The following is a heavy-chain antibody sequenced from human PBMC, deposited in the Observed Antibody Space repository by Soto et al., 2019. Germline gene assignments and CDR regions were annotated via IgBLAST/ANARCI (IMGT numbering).Heavy chain of an antibody. Sequence: EVQLVESGGGLVQPGGSLRLSCAASGFTFSNYWMHWVRQAPGKGREWVSRITSDGSSPIYADSVKGRFTVSRDNAKNKLYLEMNSLRADDTAVYYCARPTSLSGNPFDYWGQGTLVTVSS. V-gene: IGHV3-74*01. J-gene: IGHJ4*02. CDR1: GFTFSNYW. CDR2: ITSDGSSP. CDR3: ARPTSLSGNPFDY. D-gene: IGHD5-12*01.